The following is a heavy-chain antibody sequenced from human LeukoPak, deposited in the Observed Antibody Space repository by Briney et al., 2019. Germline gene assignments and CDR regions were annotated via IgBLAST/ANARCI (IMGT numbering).Heavy chain of an antibody. V-gene: IGHV4-59*01. CDR1: GGSISSYY. CDR2: IHYSGST. D-gene: IGHD1-1*01. Sequence: SETLSLTCTVSGGSISSYYWTWIRQPPGKGLVWIWYIHYSGSTNYNPSLKSRVTISVDTSKNQFSLKLSSVTAADTAVYYCARVSWFPGTSYYYMDVWGKGTTVTVSS. J-gene: IGHJ6*03. CDR3: ARVSWFPGTSYYYMDV.